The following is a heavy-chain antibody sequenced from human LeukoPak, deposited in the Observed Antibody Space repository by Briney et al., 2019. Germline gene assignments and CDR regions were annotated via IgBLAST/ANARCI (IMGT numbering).Heavy chain of an antibody. CDR3: ARAAYSSSCLRFDP. Sequence: KASETLSPTCAVYGGSFSGYYWSWIRQPPGKGLEWIGEINHSGSTNYNPSLKSRVTISVDTSKNQFPLKLSSVTAADTAVYYCARAAYSSSCLRFDPWGQGTLVTVSS. D-gene: IGHD6-13*01. CDR1: GGSFSGYY. CDR2: INHSGST. J-gene: IGHJ5*02. V-gene: IGHV4-34*01.